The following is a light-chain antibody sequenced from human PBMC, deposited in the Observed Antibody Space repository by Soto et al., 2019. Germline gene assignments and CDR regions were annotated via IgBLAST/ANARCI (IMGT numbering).Light chain of an antibody. CDR1: QSVSSDF. CDR2: GAS. V-gene: IGKV3-20*01. CDR3: QQYGSSPRT. J-gene: IGKJ1*01. Sequence: EIVLTQYPGTLSLSPGERATLSCRASQSVSSDFLAWYQQKLGQAPRLLIYGASTRASGIPARFSGSGSGTDFSLTISSLEPGDLAVYYCQQYGSSPRTFGQGTKVDI.